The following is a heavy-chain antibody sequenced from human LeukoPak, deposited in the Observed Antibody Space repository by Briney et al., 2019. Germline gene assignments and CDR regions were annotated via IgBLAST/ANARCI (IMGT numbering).Heavy chain of an antibody. V-gene: IGHV4-38-2*02. CDR1: GYSISSGYY. Sequence: SETLSLTCTASGYSISSGYYWGWIRQPPGKGLEWIGSIYHSGSTYYNPSLKSRVTISVDTSKNQFSLKLSSVTAADTAVYYCASHPHYYDSSGYRFDYWGQGTLVTVSS. CDR2: IYHSGST. D-gene: IGHD3-22*01. J-gene: IGHJ4*02. CDR3: ASHPHYYDSSGYRFDY.